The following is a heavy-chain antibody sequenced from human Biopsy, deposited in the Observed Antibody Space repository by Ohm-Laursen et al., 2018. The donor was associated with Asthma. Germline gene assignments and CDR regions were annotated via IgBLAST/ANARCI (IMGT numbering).Heavy chain of an antibody. Sequence: ALVKVSCKVSGYTFNSAGITWVRQAPGQGLEWMGWISVYNGNTKVAQKLQDRVTMITDTSTSTAYMELRSLRSGDTAVYFCARAVDYSHYYGIDVWGQGTTVTVS. V-gene: IGHV1-18*01. J-gene: IGHJ6*02. D-gene: IGHD3-10*01. CDR1: GYTFNSAG. CDR3: ARAVDYSHYYGIDV. CDR2: ISVYNGNT.